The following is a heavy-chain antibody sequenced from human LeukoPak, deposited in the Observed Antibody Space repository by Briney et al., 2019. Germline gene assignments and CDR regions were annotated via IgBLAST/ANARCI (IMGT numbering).Heavy chain of an antibody. D-gene: IGHD5-24*01. J-gene: IGHJ6*02. V-gene: IGHV3-21*01. Sequence: GGSLRLSCAASGFTFSSYSMNWVRQAPGKGLEWVSSISSSSSYIYYADSVKGRFTISRDNSKNTLYLQMNSLRAEDTAVYYCARDQRWLQLHYYYYGMDVWGQGTTVTVSS. CDR3: ARDQRWLQLHYYYYGMDV. CDR2: ISSSSSYI. CDR1: GFTFSSYS.